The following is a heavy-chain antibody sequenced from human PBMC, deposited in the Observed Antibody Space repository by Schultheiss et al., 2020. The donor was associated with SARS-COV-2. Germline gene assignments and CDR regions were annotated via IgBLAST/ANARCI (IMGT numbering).Heavy chain of an antibody. CDR3: ARELLIDSSAYYYWKERIRWYFDL. CDR1: GESFSGYY. CDR2: IKHSGST. D-gene: IGHD3-22*01. V-gene: IGHV4-34*01. J-gene: IGHJ2*01. Sequence: GSLRLSCAVYGESFSGYYWRWIRQTPGKGLEWSGEIKHSGSTNYNPSLKSRITISLDTSNNHFSLKLSSVTAADTAVFFCARELLIDSSAYYYWKERIRWYFDLWGRGTLVTVSS.